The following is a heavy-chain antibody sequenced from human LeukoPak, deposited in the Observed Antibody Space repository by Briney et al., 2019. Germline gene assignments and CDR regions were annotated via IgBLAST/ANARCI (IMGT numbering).Heavy chain of an antibody. J-gene: IGHJ5*02. CDR2: INHSGST. Sequence: SETLSLACAVYGGSFSGYYWSWIRQPPGKGLEWIGEINHSGSTNYNPSLKSRVTISVDTSKNQLSLKLSSVTAADTAVYYCARESNYHGSGTGWFDPWGQGTLVTVSS. V-gene: IGHV4-34*01. CDR3: ARESNYHGSGTGWFDP. D-gene: IGHD3-10*01. CDR1: GGSFSGYY.